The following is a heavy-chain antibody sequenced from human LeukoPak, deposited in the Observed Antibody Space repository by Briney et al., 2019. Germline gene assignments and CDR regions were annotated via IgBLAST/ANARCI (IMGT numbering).Heavy chain of an antibody. Sequence: GGSLRLSCAASGFTFSSHWMHWVRQAPGKGLVWVSRIDHDGINTNYADSVKGRFTISRDNVKNTLYLQMNSLRAEDTAVYYCARDTPVDCSSTSCYAPRPDEYFQHWGQGTLVTVSS. CDR2: IDHDGINT. CDR1: GFTFSSHW. V-gene: IGHV3-74*01. D-gene: IGHD2-2*01. CDR3: ARDTPVDCSSTSCYAPRPDEYFQH. J-gene: IGHJ1*01.